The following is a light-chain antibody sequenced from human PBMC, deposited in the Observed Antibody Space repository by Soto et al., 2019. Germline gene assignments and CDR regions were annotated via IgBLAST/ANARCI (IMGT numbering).Light chain of an antibody. CDR3: QSYDSSLNGHVV. CDR2: GNY. J-gene: IGLJ2*01. V-gene: IGLV1-40*01. CDR1: SSNIGAGYD. Sequence: QSVLTQPPSVSGAPGQRVTISCSGSSSNIGAGYDVHWYQQLPGTAPKLLIYGNYNRPSGVPDRFSGSKSGTSASLAITGLQAEDEADYYCQSYDSSLNGHVVFGGGTQLTVL.